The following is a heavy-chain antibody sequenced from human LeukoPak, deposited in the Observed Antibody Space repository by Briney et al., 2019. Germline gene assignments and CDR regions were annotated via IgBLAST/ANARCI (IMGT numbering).Heavy chain of an antibody. CDR3: AKGPSGNQFDP. CDR2: IYSGGST. Sequence: GGSLRLSCAASGFTVSSNYMSWVRQAPGKGLEWVSVIYSGGSTYYADSVKGRFTISRDNSKNTLYLQMNSLRAEDTAVYYCAKGPSGNQFDPWGQGTLVTVSS. V-gene: IGHV3-53*05. CDR1: GFTVSSNY. J-gene: IGHJ5*02. D-gene: IGHD1-26*01.